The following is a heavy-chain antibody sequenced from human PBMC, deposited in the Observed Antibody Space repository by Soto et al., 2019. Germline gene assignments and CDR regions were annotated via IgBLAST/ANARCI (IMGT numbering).Heavy chain of an antibody. D-gene: IGHD6-6*01. CDR3: ASRYSSSAGRIDY. CDR1: GGSFSGYY. J-gene: IGHJ4*02. Sequence: LPLTCAVYGGSFSGYYWSWIRQPPGKGLEWIGEINHSGSTNYNPSLKSRVTISVDTSKNQFSLKLSSVTAADTAVYYCASRYSSSAGRIDYWGQGTLVTVSS. CDR2: INHSGST. V-gene: IGHV4-34*01.